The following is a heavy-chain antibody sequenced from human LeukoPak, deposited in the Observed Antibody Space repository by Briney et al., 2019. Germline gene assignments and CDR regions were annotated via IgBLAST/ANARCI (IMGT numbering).Heavy chain of an antibody. D-gene: IGHD3-22*01. CDR2: ISYDGSNK. CDR3: ASNSYDSSGYYSHY. V-gene: IGHV3-30-3*01. Sequence: GRSLRLSCAASGFTFSSFAMHWVRQAPGKGLEWVAVISYDGSNKYYADSVKGRFTISRDNSKNTLYLQMNSLRAEDTAVYYCASNSYDSSGYYSHYWGQGTLVTVSS. CDR1: GFTFSSFA. J-gene: IGHJ4*02.